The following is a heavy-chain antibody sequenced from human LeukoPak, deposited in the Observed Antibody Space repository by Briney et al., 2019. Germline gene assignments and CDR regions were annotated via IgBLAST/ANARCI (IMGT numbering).Heavy chain of an antibody. CDR1: GYTFTSYD. Sequence: ASVKVSCKASGYTFTSYDINWVRQATGQGLEWMGWMNPNSGNTGYAQKFQGRVTMTRNTSISTAYMELSSLRAEDTAVYYCAKDLRGGVVVAATLDYWGQGTLVTVSS. CDR2: MNPNSGNT. J-gene: IGHJ4*02. CDR3: AKDLRGGVVVAATLDY. V-gene: IGHV1-8*01. D-gene: IGHD2-15*01.